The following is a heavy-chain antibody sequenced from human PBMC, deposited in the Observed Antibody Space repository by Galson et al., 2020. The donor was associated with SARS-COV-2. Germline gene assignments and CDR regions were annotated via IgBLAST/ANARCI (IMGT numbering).Heavy chain of an antibody. CDR3: TRLSAASVVRGVFDV. Sequence: SETLSLTCLVSDDSINNPTYHWGWLRQPPGQALEWIGDINVSGRTYYSSSLKSRLSISVDTSKNQLSLRLNSVTAADTAVYFCTRLSAASVVRGVFDVWGQGTVVTVSS. D-gene: IGHD3-10*01. V-gene: IGHV4-39*01. J-gene: IGHJ3*01. CDR2: INVSGRT. CDR1: DDSINNPTYH.